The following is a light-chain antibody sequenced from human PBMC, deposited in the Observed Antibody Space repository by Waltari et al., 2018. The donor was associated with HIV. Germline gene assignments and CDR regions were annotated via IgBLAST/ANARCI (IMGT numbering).Light chain of an antibody. CDR2: DVS. V-gene: IGLV2-14*03. J-gene: IGLJ2*01. CDR1: SIDVGGYNY. Sequence: QSALTQPASVSGSPGQSITISCTGTSIDVGGYNYVSWYQQHPGKAPKLMIYDVSNRPSGCSNRFSGSKSGNTASLTISGLQAEDEADYYCSSYTSSSVVFGGGTKLTVL. CDR3: SSYTSSSVV.